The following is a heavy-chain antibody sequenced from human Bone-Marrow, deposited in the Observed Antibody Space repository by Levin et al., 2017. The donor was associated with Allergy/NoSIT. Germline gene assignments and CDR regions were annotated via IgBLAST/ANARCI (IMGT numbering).Heavy chain of an antibody. D-gene: IGHD5-18*01. CDR2: IIPIFGTA. V-gene: IGHV1-69*13. J-gene: IGHJ5*02. CDR3: ARGGIQLWLRGGWFDP. CDR1: GGTFSSYA. Sequence: SVKVSCKASGGTFSSYAISWVRQAPGQGLEWMGGIIPIFGTANYAQKFQGRVTITADESTSTAYMELSSLRSEDTAVYYCARGGIQLWLRGGWFDPWGQGTLVTVSS.